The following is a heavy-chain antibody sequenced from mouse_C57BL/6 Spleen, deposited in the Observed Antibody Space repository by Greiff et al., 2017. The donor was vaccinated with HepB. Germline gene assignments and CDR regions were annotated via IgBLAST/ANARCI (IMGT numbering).Heavy chain of an antibody. D-gene: IGHD2-5*01. CDR2: IYPGSGNT. CDR1: GYTFTDYY. J-gene: IGHJ1*03. Sequence: VKLQESGAELVRPGASVKLSCKASGYTFTDYYINWVKQRPGQGLEWIARIYPGSGNTYYNEKFKGKATLTAEKSSSTAYMQLSSLTSEDSAVYLCARGDIYSKGGYFDVWGTGTTVTVSS. V-gene: IGHV1-76*01. CDR3: ARGDIYSKGGYFDV.